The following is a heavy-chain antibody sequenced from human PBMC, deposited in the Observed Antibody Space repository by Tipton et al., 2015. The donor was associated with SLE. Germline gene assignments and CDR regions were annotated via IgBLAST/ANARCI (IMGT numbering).Heavy chain of an antibody. D-gene: IGHD3-10*01. V-gene: IGHV5-51*03. CDR3: ARRRYGSGHEALDV. CDR1: GFSFSDYW. J-gene: IGHJ3*01. Sequence: QLVQSGAELGKPGESLKISCKGSGFSFSDYWIAWVRLMPGKGLEWLGIIYPSDSDTRYSPSFEGQVTISADKSLNTAYLQWGSLKASDSAIYYCARRRYGSGHEALDVWGQGTMVTVSS. CDR2: IYPSDSDT.